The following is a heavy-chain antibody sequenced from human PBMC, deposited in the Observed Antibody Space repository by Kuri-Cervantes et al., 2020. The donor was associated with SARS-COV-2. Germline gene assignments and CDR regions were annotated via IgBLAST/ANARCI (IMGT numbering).Heavy chain of an antibody. J-gene: IGHJ4*02. CDR2: ISLNGGSQ. CDR1: GFASSNSA. Sequence: GESLKISCAVSGFASSNSAMSWVRQAPGKGLEWVSSISLNGGSQYYADSVKGRFIISRDNSKNTLYLQMSSLRAEDTAVYYCATVYTMGVSLDWGQGTLVTVSS. D-gene: IGHD3-16*01. V-gene: IGHV3-23*01. CDR3: ATVYTMGVSLD.